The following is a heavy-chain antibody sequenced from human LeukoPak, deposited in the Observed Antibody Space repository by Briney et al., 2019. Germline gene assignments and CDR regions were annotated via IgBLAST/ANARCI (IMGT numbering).Heavy chain of an antibody. D-gene: IGHD2-2*03. Sequence: GESLKISCKGSGYSFISYWIGWVRQMPGKGLEWMGICNPGDSDTRYSPSFQGQVTISADKSISTAYLQWSSLKASDTAMYYCARINGYCSSASCSLTFDFWGQGTLVTVST. V-gene: IGHV5-51*01. J-gene: IGHJ4*02. CDR2: CNPGDSDT. CDR3: ARINGYCSSASCSLTFDF. CDR1: GYSFISYW.